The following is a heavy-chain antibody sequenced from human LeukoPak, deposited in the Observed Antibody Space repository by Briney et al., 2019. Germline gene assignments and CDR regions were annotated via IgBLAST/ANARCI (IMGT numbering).Heavy chain of an antibody. D-gene: IGHD3-16*01. CDR1: GGSFSGYY. Sequence: SETLSLTCAVYGGSFSGYYWSWIRQPPGKGLEWIGEINHSGSTNYNPSLKSRVTISVDTSKNQFSLKLSSVTAADTAVYYCTRGRAGPGGGWFDPWGQGTLVTVSS. V-gene: IGHV4-34*01. CDR2: INHSGST. J-gene: IGHJ5*02. CDR3: TRGRAGPGGGWFDP.